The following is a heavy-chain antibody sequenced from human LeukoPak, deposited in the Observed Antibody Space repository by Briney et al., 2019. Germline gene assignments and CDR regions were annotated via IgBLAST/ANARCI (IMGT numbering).Heavy chain of an antibody. CDR2: ISAYNGNT. Sequence: GASVKVSCKASGYTFTSYGISWVRQAPGQGLEWMGWISAYNGNTNYAQKLQGGVTMTTDTSTSTAYMELRSLRSDDTAVYYCARVIREYSSSSGMGYWGQGTLVTVSS. J-gene: IGHJ4*02. D-gene: IGHD6-6*01. CDR1: GYTFTSYG. CDR3: ARVIREYSSSSGMGY. V-gene: IGHV1-18*01.